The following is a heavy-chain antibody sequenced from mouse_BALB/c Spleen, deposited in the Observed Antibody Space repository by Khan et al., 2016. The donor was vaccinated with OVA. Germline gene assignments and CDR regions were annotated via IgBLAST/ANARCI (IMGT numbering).Heavy chain of an antibody. D-gene: IGHD1-1*01. J-gene: IGHJ2*01. CDR2: IYPSTGYT. V-gene: IGHV1-7*01. CDR1: GYTFINYW. Sequence: QVQLQQPGAELAKPGASVKMSCKASGYTFINYWILWVKQRPGQGLEWIGYIYPSTGYTEYNQNFKDKATLTADKSSSTAYKQLSSLTAEDSAVYYCARRGLRWDFDYWGQGTTLTVSS. CDR3: ARRGLRWDFDY.